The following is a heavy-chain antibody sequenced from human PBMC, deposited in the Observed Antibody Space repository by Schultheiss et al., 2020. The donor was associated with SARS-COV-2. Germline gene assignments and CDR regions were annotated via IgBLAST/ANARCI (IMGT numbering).Heavy chain of an antibody. D-gene: IGHD5-12*01. CDR2: IYWNDDK. V-gene: IGHV2-5*01. Sequence: SGPTLVKPTQTLTLTCTFSGFSLSTSGVGVGWIRQPPGKALEWLALIYWNDDKRYSPSLKTRLTISKDTSKNQVVLTMTNMDPVDTATYYCARHEIVATIEDFDYWGQGTLVTVSS. J-gene: IGHJ4*02. CDR3: ARHEIVATIEDFDY. CDR1: GFSLSTSGVG.